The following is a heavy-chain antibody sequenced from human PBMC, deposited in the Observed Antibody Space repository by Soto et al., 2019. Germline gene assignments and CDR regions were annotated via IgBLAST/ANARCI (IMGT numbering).Heavy chain of an antibody. CDR3: ARSRCSVGSCSDY. V-gene: IGHV4-30-4*01. D-gene: IGHD2-15*01. CDR2: IYYTGST. Sequence: NPSETLSLTCSVSGASVSSGGYFWTWIRQLPGKGLEWLGYIYYTGSTYYNPSLKGRVTISGDTENQFSLKLSSVTAADTAVYYCARSRCSVGSCSDYWGQGTLVTVS. CDR1: GASVSSGGYF. J-gene: IGHJ4*02.